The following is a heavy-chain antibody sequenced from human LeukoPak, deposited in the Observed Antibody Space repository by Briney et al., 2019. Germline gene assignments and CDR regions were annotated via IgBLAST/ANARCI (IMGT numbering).Heavy chain of an antibody. CDR2: TYYRSKWYN. J-gene: IGHJ6*03. V-gene: IGHV6-1*01. CDR3: ARFGRGIYDYGDYGSYYYYYYMDV. Sequence: SQTLSLTCAISGDSVSSNSAAWNWIRQSPSRGLEWLGRTYYRSKWYNDYAVSVKSRITINPDTSKNQFSLQLNSVTPEDTAVYYCARFGRGIYDYGDYGSYYYYYYMDVWGKGTTVTVSS. CDR1: GDSVSSNSAA. D-gene: IGHD4-17*01.